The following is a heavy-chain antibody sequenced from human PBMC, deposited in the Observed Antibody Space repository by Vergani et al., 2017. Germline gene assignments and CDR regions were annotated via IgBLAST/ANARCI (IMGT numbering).Heavy chain of an antibody. D-gene: IGHD3-9*01. V-gene: IGHV4-59*11. CDR3: ARTDSFNLRYFHGAL. J-gene: IGHJ4*02. CDR2: MYHSGST. CDR1: GGSMSGHY. Sequence: QVRLQESGPGLVKPSETLSLTCSVSGGSMSGHYWSWIRQPPGTALECIGYMYHSGSTTYNPSLEPRVTISGDTSKNQFSLKLNSVTAADTAIYFCARTDSFNLRYFHGALWGQGTRVTVSS.